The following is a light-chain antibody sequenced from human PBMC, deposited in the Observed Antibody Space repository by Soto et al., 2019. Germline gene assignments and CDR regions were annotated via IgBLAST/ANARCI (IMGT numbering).Light chain of an antibody. J-gene: IGKJ5*01. CDR1: QSVSNNY. Sequence: IGLTKSPVTLSLSPGARATLSCRAIQSVSNNYLAWYQQKPGQAPRLLVYDASNRATDVPPRFSGSGSGTDFTLTISSLEPEDFAVYYCQQRSSWPPITFGQGTRLEIK. CDR3: QQRSSWPPIT. V-gene: IGKV3-11*01. CDR2: DAS.